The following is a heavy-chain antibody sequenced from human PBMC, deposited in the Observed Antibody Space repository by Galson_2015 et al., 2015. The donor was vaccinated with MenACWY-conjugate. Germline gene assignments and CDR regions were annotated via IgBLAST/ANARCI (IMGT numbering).Heavy chain of an antibody. CDR1: EFTFTSDD. D-gene: IGHD6-19*01. CDR3: AKRGGATKVAVYGSGMDA. CDR2: ISGGGT. V-gene: IGHV3-23*01. Sequence: SLRLSCAASEFTFTSDDMNWFRQAPGKGLEWVSAISGGGTYYADSVKGRFTISRDNSKSTLYLQMNSLRVEDTAVYYCAKRGGATKVAVYGSGMDAWGQGTTVPVSS. J-gene: IGHJ6*02.